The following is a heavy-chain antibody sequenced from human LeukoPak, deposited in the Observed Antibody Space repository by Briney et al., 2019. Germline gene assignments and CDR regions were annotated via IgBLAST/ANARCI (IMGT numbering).Heavy chain of an antibody. J-gene: IGHJ4*02. CDR2: INPNSGGT. D-gene: IGHD1-26*01. V-gene: IGHV1-2*02. Sequence: ASVRVSCKASGYTFTGYYMHWVRQAPGQGLEWMGWINPNSGGTNYAQKFQGRVTMTRDTSISTAYMELSRLRSDDTAVYYCARASSGSRLVDYWGQGTLVTVSS. CDR1: GYTFTGYY. CDR3: ARASSGSRLVDY.